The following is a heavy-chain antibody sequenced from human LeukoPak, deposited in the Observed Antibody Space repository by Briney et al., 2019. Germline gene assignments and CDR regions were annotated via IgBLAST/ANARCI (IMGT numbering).Heavy chain of an antibody. CDR2: IRYDGSNI. D-gene: IGHD1-26*01. V-gene: IGHV3-30*02. CDR3: AHDVGIVPLDY. J-gene: IGHJ4*02. CDR1: GFIFSTYG. Sequence: PGGSLRLSCAASGFIFSTYGIHWVRQAPGKGLEWVAFIRYDGSNIYFADCVKGRFTISRDRSKNIVFLQMNSPRPEDTAVYYCAHDVGIVPLDYWGQGTLVTVSS.